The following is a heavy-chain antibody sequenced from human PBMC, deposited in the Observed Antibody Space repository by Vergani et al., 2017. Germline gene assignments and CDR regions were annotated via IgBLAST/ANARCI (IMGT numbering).Heavy chain of an antibody. V-gene: IGHV1-69*02. Sequence: QFQLVQSGAEVKKPGSSLKVSCKASGGTFSSYTISWVRQAPGQGREWMGRIIPILGIANYAQKFQGRVTITADKSTSTDYMELSSLRSEDTAVYYCAGDSKVVVYYYYYGMDVWGQGTTVTVSS. J-gene: IGHJ6*02. CDR1: GGTFSSYT. D-gene: IGHD2-15*01. CDR2: IIPILGIA. CDR3: AGDSKVVVYYYYYGMDV.